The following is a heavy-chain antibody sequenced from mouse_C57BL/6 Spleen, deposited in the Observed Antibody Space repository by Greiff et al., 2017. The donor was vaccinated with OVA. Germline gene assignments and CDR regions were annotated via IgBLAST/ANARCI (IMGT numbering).Heavy chain of an antibody. V-gene: IGHV1-4*01. CDR1: GYTFTSYT. J-gene: IGHJ1*03. CDR3: ASYGSSYGYFDV. CDR2: INPSSGYT. Sequence: VHLVESGAELARPGASVKMSCKASGYTFTSYTMHWVKQRPGQGLEWIGYINPSSGYTKYNQKFKDKATLTADKSSSTAYMHLSSLTSEDSAVYYCASYGSSYGYFDVWGTGTTVTVSS. D-gene: IGHD1-1*01.